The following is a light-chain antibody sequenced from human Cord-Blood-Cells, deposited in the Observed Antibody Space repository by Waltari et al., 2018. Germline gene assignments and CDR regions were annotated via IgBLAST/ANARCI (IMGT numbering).Light chain of an antibody. J-gene: IGLJ2*01. V-gene: IGLV2-8*01. Sequence: QSALTQPHSASGSPGQSVTISCSGPSSDVGGYNYVSWYQLPPGKAPKLMIYEVSKRPSGVPDRFSGSKSGTTASLTVSGLQAEDEADYYCSSYAGSNNLVFGGGTKLTVL. CDR3: SSYAGSNNLV. CDR1: SSDVGGYNY. CDR2: EVS.